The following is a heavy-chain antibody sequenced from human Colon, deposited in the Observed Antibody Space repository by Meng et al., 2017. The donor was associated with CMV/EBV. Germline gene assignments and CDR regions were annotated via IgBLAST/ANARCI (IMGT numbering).Heavy chain of an antibody. D-gene: IGHD7-27*01. V-gene: IGHV1-2*02. CDR3: AAWGRLEKFDY. CDR1: GYRFNGFL. Sequence: GRVGAEGKKAGASGKGPVKASGYRFNGFLPPWVGQAPGERGEWMGLVKPRSGGTKYAQKFPGRVNMTPDTSNNTGYLDLRRLRFDDTAVYFCAAWGRLEKFDYWGQGTLVTVSS. J-gene: IGHJ4*02. CDR2: VKPRSGGT.